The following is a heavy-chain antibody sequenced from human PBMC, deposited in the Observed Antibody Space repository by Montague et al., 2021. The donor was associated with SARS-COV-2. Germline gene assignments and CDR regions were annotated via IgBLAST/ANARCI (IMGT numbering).Heavy chain of an antibody. J-gene: IGHJ4*02. Sequence: CAISGDSVSSNSVSWNWIRQSPSRGLEWLGRTYYRSKWSNEYAPSVKSRITITPDTSKNQLSLQLTSVTPEDTAVYYCTRAVWGAQDYWGQGSLVTVSS. CDR1: GDSVSSNSVS. CDR2: TYYRSKWSN. CDR3: TRAVWGAQDY. D-gene: IGHD3-10*01. V-gene: IGHV6-1*01.